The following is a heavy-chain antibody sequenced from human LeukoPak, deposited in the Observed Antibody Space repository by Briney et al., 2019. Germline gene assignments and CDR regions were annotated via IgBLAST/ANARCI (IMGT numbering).Heavy chain of an antibody. Sequence: TGGSLRLSCAASGFTFSSYAMSWVRQAPGKGLEWVSAISGSGGSTYYADSVKGRFTISRDNSKNTLYLQMNSLRAEDTAVYYCAKGAVRNKIGMGGIVVVPAAMPLDFDYWGQGTLVTVSS. CDR1: GFTFSSYA. D-gene: IGHD2-2*01. CDR2: ISGSGGST. V-gene: IGHV3-23*01. J-gene: IGHJ4*02. CDR3: AKGAVRNKIGMGGIVVVPAAMPLDFDY.